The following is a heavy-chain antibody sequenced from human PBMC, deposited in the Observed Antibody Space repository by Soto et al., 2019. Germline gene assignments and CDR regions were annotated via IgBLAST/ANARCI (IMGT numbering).Heavy chain of an antibody. D-gene: IGHD4-17*01. Sequence: SETLSITCTVSGGSISRYYWSWIRQPPGKGLEWIGYIYYSGSTNYNPSLKSRVTISVDTSKNQFSLKLSSVTAADTAVYYCARAYGDYVFDYWGQGTLVTVS. J-gene: IGHJ4*02. CDR3: ARAYGDYVFDY. V-gene: IGHV4-59*01. CDR1: GGSISRYY. CDR2: IYYSGST.